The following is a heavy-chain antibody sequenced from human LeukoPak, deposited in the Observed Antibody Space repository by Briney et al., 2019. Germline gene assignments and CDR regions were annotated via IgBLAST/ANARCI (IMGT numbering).Heavy chain of an antibody. CDR1: GYSISSGYY. CDR2: IYHSGST. D-gene: IGHD5-24*01. J-gene: IGHJ4*02. CDR3: ARNDGYNKYDY. Sequence: SETLSLTCTVSGYSISSGYYWGWIRQPPGKGLEWIGSIYHSGSTYYNPSLKSRVTISVDTSKNQFSLKLSSVTAADTAVYYCARNDGYNKYDYWGQGTLVTVSS. V-gene: IGHV4-38-2*02.